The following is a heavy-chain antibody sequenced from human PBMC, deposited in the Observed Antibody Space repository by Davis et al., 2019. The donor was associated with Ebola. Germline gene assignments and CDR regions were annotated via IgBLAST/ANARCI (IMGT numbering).Heavy chain of an antibody. Sequence: ESLKISCAASGFTFSSYAMHWVRQAPGKGLEWVSIIHGGGKTYYSNSAKGRFTISRDNSKNTLYLQMNSLRAEDTAVYYCARTDYDILFYGMDVWGQGTTVTVSS. V-gene: IGHV3-66*01. CDR2: IHGGGKT. CDR1: GFTFSSYA. CDR3: ARTDYDILFYGMDV. J-gene: IGHJ6*02. D-gene: IGHD3-9*01.